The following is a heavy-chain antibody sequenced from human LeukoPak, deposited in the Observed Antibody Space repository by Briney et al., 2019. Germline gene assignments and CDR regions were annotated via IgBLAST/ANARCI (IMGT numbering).Heavy chain of an antibody. CDR2: IWNAGTNT. CDR1: GFSFSTYG. Sequence: GGSLRLSCAASGFSFSTYGMHWVRQAPGKGLEWVALIWNAGTNTYYADSVKGRFTISRDNSKNTLYLQMNSLRAEDTAVYYCAGDTPPGGDYYFDYWGQGTLVSVSS. J-gene: IGHJ4*02. CDR3: AGDTPPGGDYYFDY. D-gene: IGHD3-16*01. V-gene: IGHV3-33*01.